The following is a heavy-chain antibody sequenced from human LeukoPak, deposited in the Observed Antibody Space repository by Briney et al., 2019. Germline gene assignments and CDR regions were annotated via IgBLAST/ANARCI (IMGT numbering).Heavy chain of an antibody. CDR2: IYSGGST. D-gene: IGHD3-22*01. J-gene: IGHJ4*02. V-gene: IGHV3-66*01. CDR3: AREGYDSSGYYPSLGY. CDR1: GLTVSSNY. Sequence: PGGSLRLSCAASGLTVSSNYMSWVRQAPGKGLEWVSVIYSGGSTYYADSVKGRFTISRDNSKNTLYLQMNSLRAEDTAVYYCAREGYDSSGYYPSLGYWGQGTLVTVSS.